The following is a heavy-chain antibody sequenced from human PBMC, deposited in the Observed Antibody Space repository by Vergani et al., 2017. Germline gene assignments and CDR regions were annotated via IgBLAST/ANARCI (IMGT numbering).Heavy chain of an antibody. D-gene: IGHD2-2*01. J-gene: IGHJ6*03. Sequence: EVLLVQSGAEMKKPGESLKISCKVSGYSFTDYWIAWVRQMPGKGLEWMGIIYPGDSDTRYSPSFQGQVTISADKSICTAYFQWSSLKASDTAMYYCARQKRYCISTNCRYYSSYYMDVWGKGTTVTVSS. V-gene: IGHV5-51*01. CDR2: IYPGDSDT. CDR1: GYSFTDYW. CDR3: ARQKRYCISTNCRYYSSYYMDV.